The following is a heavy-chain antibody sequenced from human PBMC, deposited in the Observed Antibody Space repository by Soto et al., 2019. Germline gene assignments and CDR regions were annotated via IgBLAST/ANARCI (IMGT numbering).Heavy chain of an antibody. CDR3: AREQYYYDSSGYGYHYGMDV. J-gene: IGHJ6*02. CDR1: GFTFSSYA. CDR2: ISYDGSNK. V-gene: IGHV3-30-3*01. Sequence: SCAASGFTFSSYAMHWVRQAPGKGLEWVAVISYDGSNKYYADSVKGRFTISRDNSKNTLYLQMNSLRAEDTAVYYCAREQYYYDSSGYGYHYGMDVWGQGTTVTVSS. D-gene: IGHD3-22*01.